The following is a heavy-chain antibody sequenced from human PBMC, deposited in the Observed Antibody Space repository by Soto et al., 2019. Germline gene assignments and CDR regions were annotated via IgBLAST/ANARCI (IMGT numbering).Heavy chain of an antibody. J-gene: IGHJ4*02. CDR1: VYNVSTSR. V-gene: IGHV5-10-1*01. CDR3: TRHPADSTVGFDS. D-gene: IGHD2-15*01. Sequence: GAAQKISCEGPVYNVSTSRRWRVHQIQRKGLEWMGTIDPSDSYTKYSPSFQGHVTISTDKSTSTAYLQWSSLKASDTAMYYCTRHPADSTVGFDSWGQGTLVTVSS. CDR2: IDPSDSYT.